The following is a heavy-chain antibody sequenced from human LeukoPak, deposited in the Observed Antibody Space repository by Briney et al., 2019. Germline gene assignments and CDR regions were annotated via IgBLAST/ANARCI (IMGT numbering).Heavy chain of an antibody. D-gene: IGHD2-2*01. CDR1: GFTFSSYS. CDR3: AKDRGIIVVVPVDAFDI. CDR2: ISSSSSYI. J-gene: IGHJ3*02. V-gene: IGHV3-21*04. Sequence: GGSLRLSCAASGFTFSSYSMNWVRQAPGKGLEWVSSISSSSSYIYYADSVKGRFTISRDNAKNSLYLQMNSLRAEDTALYYCAKDRGIIVVVPVDAFDIWGQGTMVTVSS.